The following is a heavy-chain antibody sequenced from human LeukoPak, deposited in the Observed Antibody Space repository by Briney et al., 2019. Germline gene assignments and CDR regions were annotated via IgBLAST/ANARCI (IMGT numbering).Heavy chain of an antibody. CDR2: ISESGSTT. V-gene: IGHV3-23*01. D-gene: IGHD6-19*01. CDR1: GFTFSNYA. CDR3: ARQWLVKG. J-gene: IGHJ4*02. Sequence: GGSLRLTCVVSGFTFSNYAMNWVRQAPGKGLEWVSSISESGSTTDYADSMRGRFTISRDNSRNTLSLQMNSLRAEDTAVYYCARQWLVKGWGQGTLVTVSS.